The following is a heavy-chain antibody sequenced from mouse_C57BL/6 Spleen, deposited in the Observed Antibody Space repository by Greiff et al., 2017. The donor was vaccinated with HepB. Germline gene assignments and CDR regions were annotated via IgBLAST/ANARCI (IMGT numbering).Heavy chain of an antibody. CDR3: ARNYDGSKKDFDY. D-gene: IGHD2-3*01. J-gene: IGHJ2*01. Sequence: VQLKESGAELVKPGASVKLSCTASGFNIKDYYMHWVKQRTEQGLEWIGRIDPEDGETKYAPKFQGKATITADTSSNTAYLQRSSLTSEDTAVYYCARNYDGSKKDFDYWGQGTTLTVSS. CDR2: IDPEDGET. V-gene: IGHV14-2*01. CDR1: GFNIKDYY.